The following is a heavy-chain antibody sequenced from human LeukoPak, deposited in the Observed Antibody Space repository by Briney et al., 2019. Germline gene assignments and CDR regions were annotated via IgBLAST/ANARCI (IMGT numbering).Heavy chain of an antibody. J-gene: IGHJ4*02. CDR1: GFTFGDYA. Sequence: GGSLRLSCTTSGFTFGDYAMSWVRQAPGKGLEWVGFIRSEAYGGTTEYAASVKGRFTISRDDSKSIAYLQMNSLKTEDTAVYYCTSGVTMVRGVILDYWGQGTLVTVSS. V-gene: IGHV3-49*04. CDR3: TSGVTMVRGVILDY. D-gene: IGHD3-10*01. CDR2: IRSEAYGGTT.